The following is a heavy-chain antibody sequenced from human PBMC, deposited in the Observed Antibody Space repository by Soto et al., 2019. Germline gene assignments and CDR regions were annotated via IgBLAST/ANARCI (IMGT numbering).Heavy chain of an antibody. CDR1: GFTFSNSW. CDR2: INADGTST. Sequence: DVQLVESGGGLVQPGGSLRLSCAASGFTFSNSWMHWVRQVSGKGLEWVSRINADGTSTSYADSVKGRFTISRDNAKNTLYLHVNSLRAEDTAVYYCVKVLARGVGVPRFDFESWGQGALVTVSS. CDR3: VKVLARGVGVPRFDFES. D-gene: IGHD3-10*01. J-gene: IGHJ4*02. V-gene: IGHV3-74*01.